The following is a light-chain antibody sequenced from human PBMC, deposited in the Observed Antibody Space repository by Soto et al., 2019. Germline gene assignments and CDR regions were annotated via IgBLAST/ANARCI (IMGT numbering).Light chain of an antibody. CDR1: QDISNC. J-gene: IGKJ5*01. CDR3: QQYDNLPSIT. Sequence: DIQMTQSPSSLSASVGDRVTITCQASQDISNCLNWYQQKPVQAPKLLIYDASNLETGDPSSFSGSRSGTDFTFTISNLQPEDIATYYCQQYDNLPSITFGQGTRLEIK. V-gene: IGKV1-33*01. CDR2: DAS.